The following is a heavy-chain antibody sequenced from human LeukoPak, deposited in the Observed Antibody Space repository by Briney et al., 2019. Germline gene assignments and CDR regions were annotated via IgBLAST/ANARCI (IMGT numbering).Heavy chain of an antibody. D-gene: IGHD2-2*01. CDR2: ISGSGGST. CDR1: GFTFNYIW. V-gene: IGHV3-23*01. Sequence: GGSLRLSCAASGFTFNYIWMSWVRQAPGKGLEWVSAISGSGGSTYYADSVKGRFTISRDNSKNTLYLQMNSLRAEDTAVYYCAKSTDCSSTSCLDYFDYWGQGTPVTVSS. CDR3: AKSTDCSSTSCLDYFDY. J-gene: IGHJ4*02.